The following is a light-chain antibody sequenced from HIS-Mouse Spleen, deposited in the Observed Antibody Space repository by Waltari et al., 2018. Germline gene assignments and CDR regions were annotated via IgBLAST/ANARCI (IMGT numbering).Light chain of an antibody. CDR1: QSHLHRNGYHY. CDR2: LGS. J-gene: IGKJ2*01. CDR3: MQALQTPWT. Sequence: DIVMTQSPLSLPVTPGEPASLSCRSSQSHLHRNGYHYLDWYLQKPGQSPQLLIYLGSNRASGVPDRFSGSGSGTDFTLKISRVEAEDVGVYYCMQALQTPWTFGQGTKLEIK. V-gene: IGKV2-28*01.